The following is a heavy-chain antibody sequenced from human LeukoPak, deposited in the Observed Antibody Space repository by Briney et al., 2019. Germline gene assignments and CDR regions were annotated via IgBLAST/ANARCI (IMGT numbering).Heavy chain of an antibody. Sequence: SSVKVSCKACGGTFSSYAISWVRQAPGQAREWMGRIIPILGRANYAQKFQGRVTITADKSTSTAYMELSSLRSEDTAVYYCARGYYYDSSGYNDYWGQGTLVTVSS. V-gene: IGHV1-69*04. CDR3: ARGYYYDSSGYNDY. CDR2: IIPILGRA. D-gene: IGHD3-22*01. J-gene: IGHJ4*02. CDR1: GGTFSSYA.